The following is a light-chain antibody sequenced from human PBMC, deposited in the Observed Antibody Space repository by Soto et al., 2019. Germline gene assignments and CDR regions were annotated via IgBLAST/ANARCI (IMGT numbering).Light chain of an antibody. J-gene: IGLJ1*01. CDR1: SGSVSTIHY. V-gene: IGLV8-61*01. CDR2: STT. Sequence: QTVVTQEPSFSVSPGGTVTLTCGFNSGSVSTIHYPSWYQQAPGQTPRTLIASTTTRSSGVPDRFSGSLLGEKAALTITGAQADDESDYYCVLYMGSGIYVFGPGTKLTVL. CDR3: VLYMGSGIYV.